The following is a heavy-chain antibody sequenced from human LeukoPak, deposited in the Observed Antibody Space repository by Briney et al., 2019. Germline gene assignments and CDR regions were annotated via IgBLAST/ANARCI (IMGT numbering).Heavy chain of an antibody. CDR2: ISSLGTKI. D-gene: IGHD3-22*01. CDR3: ARYRYDSSSLDN. J-gene: IGHJ4*02. CDR1: GFTFSSSE. Sequence: GGSLRLSCAASGFTFSSSEMNWVRQAPGKGLEWVSYISSLGTKIYYADAVKGRFTISRDNAKNSLYLQMNSLRAEDTAVYYCARYRYDSSSLDNWGRGTLVTVSS. V-gene: IGHV3-48*03.